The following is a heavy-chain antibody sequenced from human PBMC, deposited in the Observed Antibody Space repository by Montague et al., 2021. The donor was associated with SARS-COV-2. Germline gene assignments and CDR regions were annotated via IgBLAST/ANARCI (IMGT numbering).Heavy chain of an antibody. D-gene: IGHD1-1*01. CDR3: ARHRRSRYGNFDY. Sequence: SETLSLTCTVSGGSISSYYWSWIRQPPGKGLEWIGYIYDSRSTNYKSSLKSRVTMSVDTSKNQFSLKLNSVTAADTAVYYCARHRRSRYGNFDYWGQGTLVTVSS. J-gene: IGHJ4*02. CDR2: IYDSRST. CDR1: GGSISSYY. V-gene: IGHV4-59*08.